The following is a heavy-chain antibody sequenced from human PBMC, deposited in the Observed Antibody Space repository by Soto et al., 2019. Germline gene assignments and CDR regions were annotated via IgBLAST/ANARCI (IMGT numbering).Heavy chain of an antibody. CDR3: ARDECRIAAAGTRDY. Sequence: QVQLVQSGAEVKKPGASVKVSCKASGYTFTSYAMHWVRQAPGQRLEWMGWINAGNGNTKYSQKFQGRVTITRDTSASTAYMELSSLRSEDTGVYYCARDECRIAAAGTRDYWGQGTLVTVSS. J-gene: IGHJ4*02. V-gene: IGHV1-3*01. D-gene: IGHD6-13*01. CDR1: GYTFTSYA. CDR2: INAGNGNT.